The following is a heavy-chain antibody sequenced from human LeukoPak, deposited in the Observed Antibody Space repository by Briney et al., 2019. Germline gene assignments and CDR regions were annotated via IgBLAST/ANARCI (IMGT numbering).Heavy chain of an antibody. CDR1: GFTFSTYR. V-gene: IGHV3-30*03. J-gene: IGHJ3*02. Sequence: GGSLRLSCAASGFTFSTYRMSWVRQAPGKGLEWVAVISYDGSNKYYADSVKGRFTISRDNSKNTLYLQMNSLRAEDTAVYYCARARYYDSSGYLIDTQDAFDIWGQGTMVTVSS. CDR2: ISYDGSNK. CDR3: ARARYYDSSGYLIDTQDAFDI. D-gene: IGHD3-22*01.